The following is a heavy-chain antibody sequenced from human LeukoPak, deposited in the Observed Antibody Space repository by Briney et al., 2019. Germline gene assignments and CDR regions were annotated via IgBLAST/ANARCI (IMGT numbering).Heavy chain of an antibody. CDR2: INHSGST. V-gene: IGHV4-34*01. D-gene: IGHD2-2*01. Sequence: SETLSLTCAVYGGSFSGYYWSWIRQPPGKGLEWIGEINHSGSTNYNPSLKSRVTISVDTSKNQFSLKLSSVTAADTAVYYCARGREKVPAATGTGRYYYMDVRGKGTTVTVSS. CDR3: ARGREKVPAATGTGRYYYMDV. J-gene: IGHJ6*03. CDR1: GGSFSGYY.